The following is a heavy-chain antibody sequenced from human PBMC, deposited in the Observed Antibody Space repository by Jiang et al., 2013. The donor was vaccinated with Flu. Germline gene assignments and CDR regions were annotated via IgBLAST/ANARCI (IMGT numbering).Heavy chain of an antibody. CDR3: ARDVGYGDYSECDY. CDR1: GFTFSSYS. CDR2: ISSSSSTI. Sequence: QLVESGGGLVQPGGSLRLSCAASGFTFSSYSMNWVRQAPGKGLEWVSYISSSSSTIYYADSVKGRFTISRDNAKNSLYLQMNSLRAEDTAVYYCARDVGYGDYSECDYWGQGTLVTVSS. D-gene: IGHD4-17*01. V-gene: IGHV3-48*01. J-gene: IGHJ4*02.